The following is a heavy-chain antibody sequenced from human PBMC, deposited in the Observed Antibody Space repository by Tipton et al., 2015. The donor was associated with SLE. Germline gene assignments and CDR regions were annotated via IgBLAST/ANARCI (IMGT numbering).Heavy chain of an antibody. Sequence: TLSLTCTVSGVSITRSDYSWSWIRQHPGKGLEWIGYIYYSGITNYNPSLYSRVTISVDTSKNQFSLKMNSVTAADTAVYYCARGMVTWRGAILGVDVWGQGTTVTVSS. CDR3: ARGMVTWRGAILGVDV. CDR2: IYYSGIT. D-gene: IGHD2-21*02. CDR1: GVSITRSDYS. J-gene: IGHJ6*02. V-gene: IGHV4-30-4*08.